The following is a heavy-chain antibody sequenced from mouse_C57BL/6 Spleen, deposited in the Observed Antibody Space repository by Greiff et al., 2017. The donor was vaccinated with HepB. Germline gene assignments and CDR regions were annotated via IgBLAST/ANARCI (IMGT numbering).Heavy chain of an antibody. J-gene: IGHJ4*01. V-gene: IGHV14-4*01. CDR3: TIFITTVVAPDAMDD. Sequence: EVQLQQSGAELVRPGASVKLSCTASGFNIKDDYMHWVKQRPEQGLEWIGWIDPENGDTEYASKFQGKATITADTSSNTAYLQLSSLTSEDTAVYDCTIFITTVVAPDAMDDWGQGTSVTVSS. D-gene: IGHD1-1*01. CDR2: IDPENGDT. CDR1: GFNIKDDY.